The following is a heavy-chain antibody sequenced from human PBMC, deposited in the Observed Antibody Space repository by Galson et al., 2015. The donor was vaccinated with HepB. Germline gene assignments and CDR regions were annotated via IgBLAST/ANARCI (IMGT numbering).Heavy chain of an antibody. CDR2: IYYSGST. Sequence: ETLSLTCTVSGGSISSYYWSWIRQPPGKGLEWIGYIYYSGSTNYNPSLKSRVTISVDTSKNQFSLKLSSVTAADTAVYYCARQLVFPYYYMGVWGKGTTVTVSS. CDR1: GGSISSYY. D-gene: IGHD6-6*01. CDR3: ARQLVFPYYYMGV. J-gene: IGHJ6*03. V-gene: IGHV4-59*01.